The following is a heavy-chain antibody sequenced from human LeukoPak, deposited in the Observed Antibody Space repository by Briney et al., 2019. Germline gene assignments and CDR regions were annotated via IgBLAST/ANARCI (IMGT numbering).Heavy chain of an antibody. CDR3: ARSGTAAGRRDY. CDR2: IYTSGST. V-gene: IGHV4-4*07. CDR1: GGSISSYY. Sequence: SETLSLTCTVSGGSISSYYWSWIRQPAGKGLEWIGRIYTSGSTNYNPSLKSRVTMSVDTSKNQFSLNLSSVTPADTAVYYCARSGTAAGRRDYWGQGTLVTVSP. J-gene: IGHJ4*02. D-gene: IGHD6-13*01.